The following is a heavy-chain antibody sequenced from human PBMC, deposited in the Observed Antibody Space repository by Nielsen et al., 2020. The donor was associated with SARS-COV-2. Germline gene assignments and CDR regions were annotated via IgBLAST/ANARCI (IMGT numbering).Heavy chain of an antibody. D-gene: IGHD3-22*01. Sequence: GESLKISCAASGFTFSSYAMHWVRQAPGKGLEWVAVISYDGSNKYYADSVKGRFTISRDNSKNTLYLQMNSLRAEDMAVYYCARDSTYYYDSSGWGYFGYWGQGTLVTVSS. CDR2: ISYDGSNK. J-gene: IGHJ4*02. CDR3: ARDSTYYYDSSGWGYFGY. CDR1: GFTFSSYA. V-gene: IGHV3-30-3*01.